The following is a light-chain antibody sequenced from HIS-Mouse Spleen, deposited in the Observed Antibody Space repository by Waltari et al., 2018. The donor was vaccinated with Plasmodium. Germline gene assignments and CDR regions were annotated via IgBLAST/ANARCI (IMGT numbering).Light chain of an antibody. CDR1: QSVSSN. CDR3: QQYNNWPAWT. V-gene: IGKV3-15*01. Sequence: EIVMTQSPATLSVSPGERAPLSCRASQSVSSNLAWYQQKPGQAPRLLIYGASTRATGIPARFSGSGSGKEFTLTISSLQSEDFAVYYCQQYNNWPAWTFGQGTKVEIK. J-gene: IGKJ1*01. CDR2: GAS.